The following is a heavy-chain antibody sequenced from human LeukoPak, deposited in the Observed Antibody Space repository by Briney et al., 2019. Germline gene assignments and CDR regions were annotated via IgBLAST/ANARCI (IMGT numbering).Heavy chain of an antibody. Sequence: PSETLSLTCTVSGGSISSYYWSWIRQPAGKGLEWIGRIYTSGSTNYNPSLKSRVTMSVDTSKNQFSLKLSSVTAADAAVYYCARDLGRPGWPDSLFDSWGQGTLVTLSS. CDR3: ARDLGRPGWPDSLFDS. J-gene: IGHJ4*02. CDR1: GGSISSYY. V-gene: IGHV4-4*07. D-gene: IGHD6-19*01. CDR2: IYTSGST.